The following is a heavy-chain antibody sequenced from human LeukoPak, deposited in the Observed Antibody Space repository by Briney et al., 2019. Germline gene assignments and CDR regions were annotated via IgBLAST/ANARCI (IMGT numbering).Heavy chain of an antibody. D-gene: IGHD3-22*01. CDR2: INPSSGGT. V-gene: IGHV1-2*02. Sequence: ASVKVSCKASGYTFTTYYMHWVRQAPGQGLEWMGWINPSSGGTNYAQKFQGRVTMTRDTSISTAYMELSRLRSDDTAVYYCARIRHYYDSTAKPLDAFDIWGQGTMVTVSS. CDR1: GYTFTTYY. J-gene: IGHJ3*02. CDR3: ARIRHYYDSTAKPLDAFDI.